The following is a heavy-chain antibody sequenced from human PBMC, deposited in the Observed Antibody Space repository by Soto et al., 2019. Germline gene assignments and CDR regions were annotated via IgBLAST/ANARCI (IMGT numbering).Heavy chain of an antibody. CDR2: ISYDGGDK. CDR1: GFTFNTYG. J-gene: IGHJ4*02. CDR3: AKAHTGSGTHFDY. D-gene: IGHD3-10*01. Sequence: PVGSLRLSCAASGFTFNTYGMHWVRQAPGKGLEWVAVISYDGGDKYYADSVKGRFTISRDNSKNTLYLQMNSLRPEDTAVFFCAKAHTGSGTHFDYCGQGTLVTVSS. V-gene: IGHV3-30*18.